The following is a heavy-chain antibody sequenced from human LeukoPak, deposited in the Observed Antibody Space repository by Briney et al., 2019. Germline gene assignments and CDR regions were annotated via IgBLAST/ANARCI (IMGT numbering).Heavy chain of an antibody. CDR2: ISSSSSYI. D-gene: IGHD5-18*01. Sequence: GGSLRLFCAASGFTFSSYSMNWVRQAPGKGLEWVSSISSSSSYIYYADSVKGRFTISRDNAKNSLYLQMNSLRAEDTAVYYCAIAKGELWLNRATLYWGQGTLVTVSS. J-gene: IGHJ4*02. V-gene: IGHV3-21*01. CDR3: AIAKGELWLNRATLY. CDR1: GFTFSSYS.